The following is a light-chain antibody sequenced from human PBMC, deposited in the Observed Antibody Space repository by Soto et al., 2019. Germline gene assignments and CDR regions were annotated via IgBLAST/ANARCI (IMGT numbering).Light chain of an antibody. Sequence: DIQLTQSPAFLSASVGDRVTITCRASQGISSYLAWYQQKPGKAHKLLSYAASTLQSGVPSRFSGSGSGTEFTLTISSLQPEDFATYYCQQLNSYPETCGPGTKVDIK. CDR2: AAS. CDR1: QGISSY. J-gene: IGKJ3*01. V-gene: IGKV1-9*01. CDR3: QQLNSYPET.